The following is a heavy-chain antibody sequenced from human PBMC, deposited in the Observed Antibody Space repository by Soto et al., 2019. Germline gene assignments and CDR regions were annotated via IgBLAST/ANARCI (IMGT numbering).Heavy chain of an antibody. CDR1: GFTFNGYS. CDR3: ARDRNGALDY. J-gene: IGHJ4*02. D-gene: IGHD1-1*01. V-gene: IGHV3-30-3*01. CDR2: ISYDGSIK. Sequence: PGVSLRLSCSASGFTFNGYSMHWVRQAPGKGLEWVAVISYDGSIKYYADSVKGRLTISRDNSKNTLYLQVNSLRAEDTAVYYCARDRNGALDYWGQGTRVTVSS.